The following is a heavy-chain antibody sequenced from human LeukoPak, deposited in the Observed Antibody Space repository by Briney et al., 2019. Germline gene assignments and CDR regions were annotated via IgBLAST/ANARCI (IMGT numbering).Heavy chain of an antibody. CDR1: GFTFRSYW. D-gene: IGHD4-17*01. J-gene: IGHJ4*02. CDR3: AKKTSEYGDASPPDY. V-gene: IGHV3-74*01. Sequence: GGSLRLSCTASGFTFRSYWMHWVRQIPGKGLMWVSRISDDGSSASYADSVKGRFTISRDNSKNTLHLQMNSLRAEDTAVYYCAKKTSEYGDASPPDYWGQGTLVTVSS. CDR2: ISDDGSSA.